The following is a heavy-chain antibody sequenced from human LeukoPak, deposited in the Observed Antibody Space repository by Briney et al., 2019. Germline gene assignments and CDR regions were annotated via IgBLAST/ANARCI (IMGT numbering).Heavy chain of an antibody. CDR2: IYTSGSS. Sequence: SQTLSLTCTVSGGSISSGSYSWSWIRQPAGKGLEWIGRIYTSGSSNYNPSLKSRVTMSVDTSKNQFALKLSSVTAADTAVYYCATGYSSSWYYFAYWGQGTLVTVSS. J-gene: IGHJ4*02. D-gene: IGHD6-6*01. CDR1: GGSISSGSYS. V-gene: IGHV4-61*02. CDR3: ATGYSSSWYYFAY.